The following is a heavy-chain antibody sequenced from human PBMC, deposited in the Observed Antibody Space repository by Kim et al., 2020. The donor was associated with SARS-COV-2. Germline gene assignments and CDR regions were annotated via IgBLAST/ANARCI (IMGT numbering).Heavy chain of an antibody. CDR3: ARDDYYDSSGYGSPYYYYYGMDV. Sequence: GGSLRLSCAASGFTFSSYSMNWVRQAPGKGLEWVSSISSSSSYIYYADSVKGRFTISRDNAKNSLYLQMNSLRAEDTAVYYCARDDYYDSSGYGSPYYYYYGMDVWGQGTTVTVSS. V-gene: IGHV3-21*01. D-gene: IGHD3-22*01. J-gene: IGHJ6*02. CDR2: ISSSSSYI. CDR1: GFTFSSYS.